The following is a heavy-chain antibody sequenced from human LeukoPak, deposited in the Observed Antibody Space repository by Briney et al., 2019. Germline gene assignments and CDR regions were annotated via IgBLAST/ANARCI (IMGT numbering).Heavy chain of an antibody. CDR2: TYSNGRT. CDR3: AKVGPSLVRGLIRGGARYYYNYMDV. J-gene: IGHJ6*03. D-gene: IGHD3-10*01. V-gene: IGHV3-53*01. CDR1: GFTVSSNY. Sequence: GGSLRLSCAASGFTVSSNYMSWVRQAPGKGLEWVSVTYSNGRTYYADSVKGRFTISRDISKNTLYLQMNSLRAEDTAVYYCAKVGPSLVRGLIRGGARYYYNYMDVWGKGPRSPSP.